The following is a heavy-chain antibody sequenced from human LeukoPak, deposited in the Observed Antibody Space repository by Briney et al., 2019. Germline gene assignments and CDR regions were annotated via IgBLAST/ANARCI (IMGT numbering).Heavy chain of an antibody. D-gene: IGHD2-2*01. CDR2: ISWNSGSI. J-gene: IGHJ3*02. Sequence: PGGSLRLSCAASGFTFDDYAMHWVRQAPGKGLEWVSGISWNSGSIGYADSVKGRFTISRDNAKNPLYLQMNSLRAEDTALYYCAKDITGGYYAYGAFDIWGQGTMVTVSS. V-gene: IGHV3-9*01. CDR3: AKDITGGYYAYGAFDI. CDR1: GFTFDDYA.